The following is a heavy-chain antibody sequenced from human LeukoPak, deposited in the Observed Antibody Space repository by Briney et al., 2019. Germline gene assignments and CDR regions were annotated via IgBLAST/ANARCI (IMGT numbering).Heavy chain of an antibody. CDR2: ISSSSNTK. CDR1: GFSFSNYW. CDR3: AKDSYQGDWGLDVFDI. Sequence: PGGSLRLSCAASGFSFSNYWMHWVRQPPGKGLEWVSFISSSSNTKYNADYVKGRFTISRDNAKNSLNLQMNSLRAEDTAVYYCAKDSYQGDWGLDVFDIWGQGTMVTVSS. D-gene: IGHD2-21*02. J-gene: IGHJ3*02. V-gene: IGHV3-48*01.